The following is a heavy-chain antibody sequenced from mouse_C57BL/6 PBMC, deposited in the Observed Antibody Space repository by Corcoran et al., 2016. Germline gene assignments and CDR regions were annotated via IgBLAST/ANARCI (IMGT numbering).Heavy chain of an antibody. V-gene: IGHV1-80*01. CDR3: ARIPYYYGSSYDYFDY. J-gene: IGHJ2*01. Sequence: QVPLQQSGAELVKPGASVKISCKASGYAFSSYWMNWVKQRPGKGLEWIGQIYPGDGDTNYNGKFKGKATLTADKSSSTAYMQLSSLTSEDSAVYFCARIPYYYGSSYDYFDYWGQGTTLTVSS. CDR2: IYPGDGDT. CDR1: GYAFSSYW. D-gene: IGHD1-1*01.